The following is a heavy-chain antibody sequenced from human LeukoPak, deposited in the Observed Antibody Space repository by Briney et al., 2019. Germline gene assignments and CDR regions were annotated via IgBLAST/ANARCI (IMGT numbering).Heavy chain of an antibody. CDR2: ISGSGGST. J-gene: IGHJ4*02. CDR1: GFTFSSYA. V-gene: IGHV3-23*01. D-gene: IGHD6-13*01. CDR3: AKDSGYSSSNFDY. Sequence: GGSLRLSCAASGFTFSSYAMSWVRQAPGKGLEWVSVISGSGGSTYSADSVKGRFTISRDNSKNTLYLQMHSPRAEDTAVYYCAKDSGYSSSNFDYWGQGTLVTVSS.